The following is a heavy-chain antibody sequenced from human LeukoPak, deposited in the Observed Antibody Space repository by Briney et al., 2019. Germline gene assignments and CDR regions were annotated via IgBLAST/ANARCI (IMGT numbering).Heavy chain of an antibody. CDR2: FDPEDGET. J-gene: IGHJ4*02. Sequence: ASVKVSCKVSGYTLTELSMHWVRQAPGKGLEWMGGFDPEDGETIYAQKFQGRVTMTEDTSTDTAYMELSSLRSEDTAVYYCATDAPYYYDSSGYPLYWGQGTLATVSS. CDR1: GYTLTELS. CDR3: ATDAPYYYDSSGYPLY. D-gene: IGHD3-22*01. V-gene: IGHV1-24*01.